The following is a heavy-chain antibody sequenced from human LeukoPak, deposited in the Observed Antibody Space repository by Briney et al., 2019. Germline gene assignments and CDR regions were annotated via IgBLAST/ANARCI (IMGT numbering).Heavy chain of an antibody. Sequence: GGSLRLSCAASGFTFSSYTMSWVRQAPGKGLEWVSGISGSGSITYYADSVKGRFTISRDNSKNTLYLQMNSLTAEDTAVYYCAKDSSSGGSCFDYWGQGTLVTVSS. CDR3: AKDSSSGGSCFDY. J-gene: IGHJ4*02. CDR1: GFTFSSYT. D-gene: IGHD2-15*01. CDR2: ISGSGSIT. V-gene: IGHV3-23*01.